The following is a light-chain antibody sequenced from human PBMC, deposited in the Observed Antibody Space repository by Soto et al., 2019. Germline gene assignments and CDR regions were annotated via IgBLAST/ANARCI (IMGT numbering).Light chain of an antibody. CDR1: QSVSSN. CDR2: GAS. J-gene: IGKJ1*01. V-gene: IGKV3-15*01. CDR3: QEYYDTPPT. Sequence: EIVMTQSPATLSVSPGERVTLSCRASQSVSSNLAWYQQKPGQAPRLLIYGASTRATGIPARFSGSGSGTEFTLTISSLQAEDVAVYYCQEYYDTPPTFGQGTKVEIK.